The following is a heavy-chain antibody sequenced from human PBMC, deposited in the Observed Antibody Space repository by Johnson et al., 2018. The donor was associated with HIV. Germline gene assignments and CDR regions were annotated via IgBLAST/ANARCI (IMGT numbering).Heavy chain of an antibody. J-gene: IGHJ3*02. D-gene: IGHD3-10*01. CDR1: GFTFSSYD. CDR3: ARENGGGAFYI. V-gene: IGHV3-13*01. CDR2: IGTAGDT. Sequence: VQLVESGGGLVQPGGSLRLSCAASGFTFSSYDMHWVRQATGKGLEWVSAIGTAGDTYYPGSVKGRFTISRENAKNSLYLQMNSLRAGDTAVYYCARENGGGAFYIWGQGTMVTVSS.